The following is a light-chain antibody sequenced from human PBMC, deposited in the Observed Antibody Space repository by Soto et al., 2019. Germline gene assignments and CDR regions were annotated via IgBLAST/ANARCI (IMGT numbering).Light chain of an antibody. Sequence: QSALTQPPSASGSPGQSVTISCTGTSSDVGGYNYVSWHQQHPGKAPKVMIYEVSKRPSGVPDRFSGSKSGNTASLTVSGLQAEDEADYYCSSYAGSNCGVFGGGTKLTVL. CDR3: SSYAGSNCGV. V-gene: IGLV2-8*01. J-gene: IGLJ3*02. CDR1: SSDVGGYNY. CDR2: EVS.